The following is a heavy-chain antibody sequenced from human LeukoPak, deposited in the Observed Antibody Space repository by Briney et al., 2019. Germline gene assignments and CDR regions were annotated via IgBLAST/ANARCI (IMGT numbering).Heavy chain of an antibody. D-gene: IGHD6-13*01. J-gene: IGHJ4*02. CDR3: ARDLAAAAYFDY. CDR1: GFAVSANY. CDR2: ISSSSSYT. V-gene: IGHV3-11*05. Sequence: PGGSLRLSCAASGFAVSANYMSWIRQAPGKGLEWVSYISSSSSYTNYADSVKGRFTISRDNAKNSLYLQMNSLRAEDTAVYYCARDLAAAAYFDYWGQGTLVTVSS.